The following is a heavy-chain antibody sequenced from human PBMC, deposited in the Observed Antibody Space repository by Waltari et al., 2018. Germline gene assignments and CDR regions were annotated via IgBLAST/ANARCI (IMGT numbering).Heavy chain of an antibody. CDR1: GGSISSHY. J-gene: IGHJ4*02. D-gene: IGHD6-13*01. Sequence: QVQLQESGPGLVKHSETLSLTCTVSGGSISSHYWSWIRQPPGKGLEWIGYIYYSGSTNYNPSLKSRVTISVDTSKNQFSLKLSSVTAADTAVYYCASGQQLPNFDYWGQGTLVTVSS. V-gene: IGHV4-59*11. CDR3: ASGQQLPNFDY. CDR2: IYYSGST.